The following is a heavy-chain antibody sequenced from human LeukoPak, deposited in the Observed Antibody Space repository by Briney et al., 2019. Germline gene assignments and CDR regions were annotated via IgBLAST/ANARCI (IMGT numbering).Heavy chain of an antibody. CDR1: GGTFSRYA. D-gene: IGHD2-2*01. V-gene: IGHV1-69*13. CDR3: ARGTGRLGYCSSTSCHQGIFDY. Sequence: ASVKVSCKASGGTFSRYAISWVRQAPGQGLEWMGGIIPIFGTANYAQKFQGRVTITADESTSTAYMELSSLRSEDTAVYYCARGTGRLGYCSSTSCHQGIFDYWGQGTLVAVSS. J-gene: IGHJ4*02. CDR2: IIPIFGTA.